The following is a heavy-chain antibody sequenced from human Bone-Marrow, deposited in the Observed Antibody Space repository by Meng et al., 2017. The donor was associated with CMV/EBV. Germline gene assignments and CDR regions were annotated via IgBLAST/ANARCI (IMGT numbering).Heavy chain of an antibody. CDR2: INPNLGST. D-gene: IGHD5-12*01. CDR3: ARGGVGLVATFPN. J-gene: IGHJ4*02. Sequence: ASVNVSCKTSGYSFTDNYLLWVRQAPGQGLEWMGWINPNLGSTKYAQMFQGRVTLTRDASISTAYMQLTSPTSDDTAVYYCARGGVGLVATFPNWGQGTLVTVSS. V-gene: IGHV1-2*02. CDR1: GYSFTDNY.